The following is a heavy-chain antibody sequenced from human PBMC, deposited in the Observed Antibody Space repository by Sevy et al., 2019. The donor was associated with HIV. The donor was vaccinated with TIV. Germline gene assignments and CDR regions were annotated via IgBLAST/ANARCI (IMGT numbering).Heavy chain of an antibody. CDR3: VSLFLSYRSGWSYFDY. CDR1: GFTVNDKY. CDR2: IFSSGST. J-gene: IGHJ4*02. V-gene: IGHV3-66*02. Sequence: GGSLRLSCAISGFTVNDKYIIWVHQAPGKGLEWVSVIFSSGSTYYADSAKGRFTISRDNSKNTVYLQMNSLRPEDTAVYYCVSLFLSYRSGWSYFDYWGQGTLVTVSS. D-gene: IGHD6-19*01.